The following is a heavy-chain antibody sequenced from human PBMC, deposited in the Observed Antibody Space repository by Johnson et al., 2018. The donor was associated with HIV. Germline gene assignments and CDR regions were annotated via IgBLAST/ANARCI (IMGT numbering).Heavy chain of an antibody. D-gene: IGHD3-16*01. J-gene: IGHJ3*02. CDR1: GFTVSSNY. CDR2: IYSGGST. CDR3: AKGEWGAGLDAFDI. V-gene: IGHV3-66*01. Sequence: VQLVESGGGLVQPGGSLRLSCAASGFTVSSNYMSWVRQAPGKGLEWVSVIYSGGSTYYADSVKGRFTIFRDNSKNTLYLQMNRLRAEDTAVYYCAKGEWGAGLDAFDIWGQGTMVTVSS.